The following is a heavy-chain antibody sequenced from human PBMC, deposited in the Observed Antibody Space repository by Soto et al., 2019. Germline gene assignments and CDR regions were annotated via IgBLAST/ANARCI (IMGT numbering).Heavy chain of an antibody. CDR3: ARGDILTGYTSFGY. V-gene: IGHV1-8*01. CDR1: GYTFTSYD. Sequence: GASVKVSCKASGYTFTSYDINWVRQATGQGLEWMGWMNPNSGNTGYAQKFQGRVTMTRNTSISTAYMELSSLRSEDTAVYYCARGDILTGYTSFGYWGQGTLVTVSS. CDR2: MNPNSGNT. D-gene: IGHD3-9*01. J-gene: IGHJ4*02.